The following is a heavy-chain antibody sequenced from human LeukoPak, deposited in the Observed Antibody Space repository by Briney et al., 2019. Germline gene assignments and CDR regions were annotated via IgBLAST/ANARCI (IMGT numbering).Heavy chain of an antibody. CDR1: GGSISSGSYY. V-gene: IGHV4-61*02. J-gene: IGHJ6*03. D-gene: IGHD1-1*01. CDR2: IYTTGST. CDR3: AKDGPIIRTTGTTNYYYYMDV. Sequence: PSETLSLTCTVSGGSISSGSYYWSWIRQPAGKGLEWIGRIYTTGSTNYNPSLNSRVTISIDTSKNQFSLKLSSVTAADTAVYYCAKDGPIIRTTGTTNYYYYMDVWGKGTTVTVSS.